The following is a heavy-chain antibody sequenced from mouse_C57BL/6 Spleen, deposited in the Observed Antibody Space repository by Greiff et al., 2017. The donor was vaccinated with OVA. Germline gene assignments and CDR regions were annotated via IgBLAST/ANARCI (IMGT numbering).Heavy chain of an antibody. D-gene: IGHD1-2*01. V-gene: IGHV10-1*01. CDR2: IRSKSNNYAT. J-gene: IGHJ2*01. CDR1: GFSFNTYA. Sequence: EVQLVESGGGLVQPQGSLKLSCAASGFSFNTYAMNWVRQAPGKGLEWVARIRSKSNNYATYYADSVKDRFTISRDDSESMLYLQMNNLKTEDTAMYYCVRGRDLRPDFDYWGQGTTLTVSS. CDR3: VRGRDLRPDFDY.